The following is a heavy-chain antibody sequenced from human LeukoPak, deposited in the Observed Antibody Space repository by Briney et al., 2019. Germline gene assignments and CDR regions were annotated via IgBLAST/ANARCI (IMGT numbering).Heavy chain of an antibody. CDR2: IRYDGSNK. D-gene: IGHD3-10*01. V-gene: IGHV3-30*02. J-gene: IGHJ4*02. Sequence: GGSLRLSCAASGFTFSSYGMLWVRQAPGKGLEWVAFIRYDGSNKYYADSVKGRFTISRDNSKNTLYLQMNSLRAEDTAVYYCAKDGTPYGSGSPPLYWGQGTLVTVSS. CDR1: GFTFSSYG. CDR3: AKDGTPYGSGSPPLY.